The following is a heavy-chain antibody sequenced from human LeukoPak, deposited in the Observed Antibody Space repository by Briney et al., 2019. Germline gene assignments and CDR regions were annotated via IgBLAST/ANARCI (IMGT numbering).Heavy chain of an antibody. CDR3: ARSSGSSWYAWFDP. D-gene: IGHD6-13*01. CDR2: IYYSGST. CDR1: GGSISSYY. V-gene: IGHV4-59*01. J-gene: IGHJ5*02. Sequence: PSETLSLTCTVSGGSISSYYWSWIRQPPGKGLEWVGYIYYSGSTNYNPSLKSRVTISVDTSKNQFSLKLSSVTAADTAVYYCARSSGSSWYAWFDPWGQGTLVTVSS.